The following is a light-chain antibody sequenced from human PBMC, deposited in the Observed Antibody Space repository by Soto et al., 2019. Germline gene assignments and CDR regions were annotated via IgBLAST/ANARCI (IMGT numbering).Light chain of an antibody. CDR2: SDT. Sequence: SYELTQPPSVSVAPGKTASISCGGNDIGSKGVHCYQQKPGQAPVLVIYSDTDLPPVITERFSGSNSANLATLTISRVEAGDEADYYCQGWYSGSAPVVFGGGTKLTVL. V-gene: IGLV3-21*01. CDR3: QGWYSGSAPVV. J-gene: IGLJ2*01. CDR1: DIGSKG.